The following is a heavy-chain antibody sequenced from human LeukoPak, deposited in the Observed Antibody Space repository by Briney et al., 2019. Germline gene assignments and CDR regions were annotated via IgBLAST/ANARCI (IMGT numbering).Heavy chain of an antibody. CDR2: IYYSGST. V-gene: IGHV4-59*12. D-gene: IGHD5-18*01. CDR1: GGSISSYY. CDR3: ARGRGIYSYGSARYVDV. Sequence: PSETLSLTCTVSGGSISSYYWSWIRQPPGKGLEWIGYIYYSGSTNYNPSLKSRVTISVDTSKNQFSLKLNSVTAADTAVYYCARGRGIYSYGSARYVDVWGKGTTVTVSS. J-gene: IGHJ6*03.